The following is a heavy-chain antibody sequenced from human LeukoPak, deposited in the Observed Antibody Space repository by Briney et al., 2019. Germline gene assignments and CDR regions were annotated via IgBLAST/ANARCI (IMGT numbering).Heavy chain of an antibody. J-gene: IGHJ3*02. CDR3: ARITNGPPRDNASDI. CDR2: INPHSGGT. CDR1: GYTFNDYY. V-gene: IGHV1-2*02. D-gene: IGHD2-8*01. Sequence: ASVKVSCKASGYTFNDYYLHWVRQAPGQGLEWMGWINPHSGGTETAQKFQGRVTMTRDTSIRTAYMELSSLTSDDTAVYYCARITNGPPRDNASDIWGQGTMVTISS.